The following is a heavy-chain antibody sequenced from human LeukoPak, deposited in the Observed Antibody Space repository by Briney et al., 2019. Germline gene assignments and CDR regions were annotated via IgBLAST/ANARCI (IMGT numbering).Heavy chain of an antibody. Sequence: SVKVSCKASGGTFSSYAISWVRQAPGQGLEWMGGIIPIFGTANYAQKFQGRVTITADKSTSTAYMELSSLRSEDTAVYYCARDPSGYSSGWYLNSDWFDPWGQGTLVTVSS. CDR2: IIPIFGTA. J-gene: IGHJ5*02. CDR3: ARDPSGYSSGWYLNSDWFDP. CDR1: GGTFSSYA. V-gene: IGHV1-69*06. D-gene: IGHD6-19*01.